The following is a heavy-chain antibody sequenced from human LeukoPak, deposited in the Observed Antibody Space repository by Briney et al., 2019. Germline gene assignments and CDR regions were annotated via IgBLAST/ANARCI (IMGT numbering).Heavy chain of an antibody. Sequence: SETLSLTCAVYGGSFSGYYWSWTRQPPGKGLEWIGEINHSGSTTYNPSLKSRVTISVDTSKNQFSLKLSSVTAADTAVYYCGRGRYNGNSGRYFDYWARATLVTVSS. CDR3: GRGRYNGNSGRYFDY. CDR1: GGSFSGYY. V-gene: IGHV4-34*01. CDR2: INHSGST. D-gene: IGHD1-7*01. J-gene: IGHJ4*02.